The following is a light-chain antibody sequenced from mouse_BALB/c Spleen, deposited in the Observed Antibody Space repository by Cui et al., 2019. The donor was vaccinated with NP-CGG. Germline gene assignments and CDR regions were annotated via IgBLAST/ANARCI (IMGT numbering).Light chain of an antibody. J-gene: IGLJ1*01. Sequence: QAVVTQESALTTSPGETVTLTCRLNTGAVTTSNYANWVQEKPDHLFTGLVGDTNNRAPGVPARFSGSLIGDKAALTITGAQTEDEAIYFCALWYSNHWVFGGGTKLTVL. CDR1: TGAVTTSNY. CDR2: DTN. CDR3: ALWYSNHWV. V-gene: IGLV1*01.